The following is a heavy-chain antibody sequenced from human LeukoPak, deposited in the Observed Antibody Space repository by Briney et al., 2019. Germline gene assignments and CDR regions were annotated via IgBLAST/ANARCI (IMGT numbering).Heavy chain of an antibody. Sequence: PGWSLRLSCAASGFTFSSYWMHWVRQAPGKGLVWVSRINSDGSSTSYADSVKGRFTISRDNAKNTLYLQMNSLRAEDTAVYYCAREGVVPADPLDYWGQGTLVTVSS. J-gene: IGHJ4*02. CDR1: GFTFSSYW. CDR2: INSDGSST. V-gene: IGHV3-74*01. CDR3: AREGVVPADPLDY. D-gene: IGHD2-2*01.